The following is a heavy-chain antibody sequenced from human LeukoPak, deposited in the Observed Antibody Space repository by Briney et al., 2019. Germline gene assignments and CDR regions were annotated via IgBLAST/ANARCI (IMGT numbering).Heavy chain of an antibody. CDR1: GFTFSSYM. Sequence: PGGSLRLSCAASGFTFSSYMMTWVRQAPGKGLEWVANIKPDGGEKFYVDPVRGRFTISRDNAKNSLYLQMNSLRAEDTAVYYCASGSLWSGILGYWGQGTLVIVSS. D-gene: IGHD3-3*01. CDR3: ASGSLWSGILGY. V-gene: IGHV3-7*01. J-gene: IGHJ4*02. CDR2: IKPDGGEK.